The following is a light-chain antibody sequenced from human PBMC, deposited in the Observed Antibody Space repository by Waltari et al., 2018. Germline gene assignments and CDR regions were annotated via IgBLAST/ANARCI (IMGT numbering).Light chain of an antibody. Sequence: DIVMTQFPDSLAVSLGERATINCKSSQSVLYRSNNKEYLAWYQQKPGQPPKLLIYWASTRESGVPDRFSGSGSGTDFTLTISSLQAEDVAVYYCQQYYSTSGWTFGQGTKVEIK. V-gene: IGKV4-1*01. CDR3: QQYYSTSGWT. J-gene: IGKJ1*01. CDR1: QSVLYRSNNKEY. CDR2: WAS.